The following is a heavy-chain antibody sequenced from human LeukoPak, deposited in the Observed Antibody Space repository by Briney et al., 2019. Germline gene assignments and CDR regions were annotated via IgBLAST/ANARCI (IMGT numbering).Heavy chain of an antibody. J-gene: IGHJ4*02. CDR1: GFTFSIYW. CDR2: ISGSGGST. CDR3: AKDAGTFGGVIADRGFDY. Sequence: GGSLRLSCAASGFTFSIYWMSWVRQAPGKGLEWVSVISGSGGSTYYADSVKGRFTISRDNSKNTLYLQMNSLRAEDTAVYYCAKDAGTFGGVIADRGFDYWGQGTLVTVSS. D-gene: IGHD3-16*02. V-gene: IGHV3-23*01.